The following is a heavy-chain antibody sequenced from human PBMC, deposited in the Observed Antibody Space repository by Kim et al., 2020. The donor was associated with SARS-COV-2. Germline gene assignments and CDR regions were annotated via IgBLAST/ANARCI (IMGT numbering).Heavy chain of an antibody. V-gene: IGHV1-3*01. J-gene: IGHJ4*01. Sequence: QEFRGRVSITRDTSASTAFMELSSLTSEDTAIYYCARDGTTRNGGYYFDYWGQGALVTVSS. D-gene: IGHD1-1*01. CDR3: ARDGTTRNGGYYFDY.